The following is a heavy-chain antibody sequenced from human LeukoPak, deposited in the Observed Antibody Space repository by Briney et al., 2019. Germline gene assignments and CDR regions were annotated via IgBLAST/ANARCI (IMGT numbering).Heavy chain of an antibody. CDR1: GFTFSSYG. V-gene: IGHV3-30*02. CDR3: AKDFEKSTYYDSWSGYYIPPLDY. D-gene: IGHD3-3*01. Sequence: GGSLRLSCAASGFTFSSYGMHWVRQAPGKGLEWVAFIRYDGSNKYYADSVKGRFTISRDNSKNTLYLQMNSLRAEDTAVYYCAKDFEKSTYYDSWSGYYIPPLDYWGQGTLVTVSS. CDR2: IRYDGSNK. J-gene: IGHJ4*02.